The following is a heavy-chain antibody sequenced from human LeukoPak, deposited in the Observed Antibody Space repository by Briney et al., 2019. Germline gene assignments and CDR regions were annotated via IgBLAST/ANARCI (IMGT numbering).Heavy chain of an antibody. CDR1: GGSISSSSYY. V-gene: IGHV4-39*01. D-gene: IGHD3-22*01. CDR2: IYYSGST. Sequence: PSETLSLTCTVSGGSISSSSYYWGWIRQPPGKGLEWIGSIYYSGSTYYNPSLKSRVTISVDTSKNQFSLKLSSVTAADTAVYYCARHYDSSGYYYAGVSPQYGMDVWGQGTTVTVSS. J-gene: IGHJ6*02. CDR3: ARHYDSSGYYYAGVSPQYGMDV.